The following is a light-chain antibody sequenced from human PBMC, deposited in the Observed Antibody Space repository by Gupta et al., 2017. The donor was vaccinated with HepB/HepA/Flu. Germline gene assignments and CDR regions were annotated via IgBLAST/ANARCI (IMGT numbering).Light chain of an antibody. CDR2: WAS. Sequence: DIVMTQSPDSLAVSLGERATINCKSSQSVLYSANNKNYLVWYQQKPGQPPKLLLYWASTRDSGVPDRFSGSGSGTDFTLTISSLQAEDVAVYYCQQHDTTPCSFGQGTKLEIK. CDR1: QSVLYSANNKNY. J-gene: IGKJ2*04. CDR3: QQHDTTPCS. V-gene: IGKV4-1*01.